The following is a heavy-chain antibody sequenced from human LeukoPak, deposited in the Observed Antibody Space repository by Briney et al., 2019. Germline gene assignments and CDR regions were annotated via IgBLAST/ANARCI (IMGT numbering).Heavy chain of an antibody. CDR1: GFTFSTYS. Sequence: PGGSLRLSCAASGFTFSTYSMNWVRQAPGKGLEWVSYISSSSSSICYADSVKGRFTISRDNAKNSLFLQMNGLRAEDTAVYYCARDGSLAARLYEAHFDYWGQGTLVTVSS. D-gene: IGHD6-6*01. J-gene: IGHJ4*02. V-gene: IGHV3-48*04. CDR3: ARDGSLAARLYEAHFDY. CDR2: ISSSSSSI.